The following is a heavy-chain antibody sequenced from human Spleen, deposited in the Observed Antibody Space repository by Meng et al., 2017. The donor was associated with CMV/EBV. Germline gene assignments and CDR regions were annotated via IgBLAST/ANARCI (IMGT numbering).Heavy chain of an antibody. J-gene: IGHJ5*02. D-gene: IGHD1/OR15-1a*01. V-gene: IGHV1-2*02. Sequence: SGYIFRDHYIYWVRQAPGQGLEWVGWIHPKSSAMNYEDKLQGRVAMTSDTSFSTAYMELRSLRSDDRAVYYCARGGTELEHRRSWFDPWGQGTLVTVSS. CDR3: ARGGTELEHRRSWFDP. CDR2: IHPKSSAM. CDR1: GYIFRDHY.